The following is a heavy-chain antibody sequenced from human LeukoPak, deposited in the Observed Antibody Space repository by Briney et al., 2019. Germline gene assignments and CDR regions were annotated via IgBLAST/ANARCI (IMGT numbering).Heavy chain of an antibody. CDR2: ISSSSSYI. J-gene: IGHJ4*02. CDR3: ARGDSYGYFLDY. D-gene: IGHD5-18*01. Sequence: GGSLRLSCAASGFTFSSYSMNWVRQAPGKGLEWVSSISSSSSYIYYADSVKGRVTISRDNAKNSLYLQMNSLRAEDTAVYYCARGDSYGYFLDYWGQGTLVTVSS. V-gene: IGHV3-21*01. CDR1: GFTFSSYS.